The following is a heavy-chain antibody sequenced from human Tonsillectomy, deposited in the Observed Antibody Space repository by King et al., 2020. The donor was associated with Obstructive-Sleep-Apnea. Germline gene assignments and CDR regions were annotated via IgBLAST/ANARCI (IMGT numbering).Heavy chain of an antibody. D-gene: IGHD2-21*02. CDR3: ALVTAPLGGWYRTTNSEYFQH. V-gene: IGHV3-74*01. CDR1: GFTFSSYW. Sequence: VQLVESGGGLVQPGGSLRLSCAASGFTFSSYWMHWVRQAPGKGLVWVSRINSDGSSTSYADSVKGRFTISRDNAKNTLYLHMNSLRAEDTAVYYCALVTAPLGGWYRTTNSEYFQHWGQGTLVTVSS. CDR2: INSDGSST. J-gene: IGHJ1*01.